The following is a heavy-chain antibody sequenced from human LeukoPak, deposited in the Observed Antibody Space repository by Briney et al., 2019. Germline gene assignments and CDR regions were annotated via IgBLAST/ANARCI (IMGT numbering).Heavy chain of an antibody. CDR1: GYTFTSYG. D-gene: IGHD3-16*01. CDR3: ARIPVSAIKYYFDY. J-gene: IGHJ4*02. CDR2: ISAYNGNT. V-gene: IGHV1-18*01. Sequence: ASEKVSCKASGYTFTSYGISWVRQAPGQGLEWMGWISAYNGNTNYAQKLQGRVTMTTDTSTSTAYMVLRSLRSDDTAVYYCARIPVSAIKYYFDYWGQGTLVTVSS.